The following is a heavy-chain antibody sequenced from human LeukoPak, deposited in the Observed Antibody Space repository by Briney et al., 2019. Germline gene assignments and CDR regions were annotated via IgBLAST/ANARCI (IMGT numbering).Heavy chain of an antibody. CDR2: ISGSGGST. Sequence: GGSLRLSCAASGFTFSSYAMSWVRQAPGKGLEWVSAISGSGGSTYYADSEKGRFTISRDNSKNTLYLQMNSLRAEDTAVYYCARDSPGLVPPPNYYYGMDVWGQGTTVTVSS. D-gene: IGHD2-2*01. V-gene: IGHV3-23*01. CDR1: GFTFSSYA. CDR3: ARDSPGLVPPPNYYYGMDV. J-gene: IGHJ6*02.